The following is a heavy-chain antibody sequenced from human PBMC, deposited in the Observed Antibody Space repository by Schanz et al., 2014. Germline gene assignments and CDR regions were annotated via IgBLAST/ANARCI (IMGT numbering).Heavy chain of an antibody. D-gene: IGHD1-7*01. CDR2: INSDGTTT. Sequence: EVQLLESGGTVVQPGGSLRVSCAASGFTFSTYWMHWVRQAPGKGLVWVSHINSDGTTTTYADSVKGRFTISRDNAENTLYLQMNSLRVEDTAVYYCAMGGYQLHHWGQGTLVTVSS. J-gene: IGHJ4*02. CDR3: AMGGYQLHH. CDR1: GFTFSTYW. V-gene: IGHV3-74*02.